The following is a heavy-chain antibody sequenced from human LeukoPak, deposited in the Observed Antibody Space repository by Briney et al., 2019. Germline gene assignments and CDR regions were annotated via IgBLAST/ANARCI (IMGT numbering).Heavy chain of an antibody. V-gene: IGHV4-31*03. Sequence: SQTLSLTCTVSGGSISSGGYYWSWIRQHPGKGLEWIEYIYYSGSTYYNPSLKSRVTISVDTSKNQFSLKLSSVTAADTAVYYCARAYTSSCRWFDPWGQGTLVTVSS. CDR3: ARAYTSSCRWFDP. CDR2: IYYSGST. D-gene: IGHD6-13*01. CDR1: GGSISSGGYY. J-gene: IGHJ5*02.